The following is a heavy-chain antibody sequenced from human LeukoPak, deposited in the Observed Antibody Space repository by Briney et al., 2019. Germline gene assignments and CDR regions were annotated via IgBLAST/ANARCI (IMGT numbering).Heavy chain of an antibody. CDR1: GFTFSSYS. V-gene: IGHV3-21*01. J-gene: IGHJ4*02. Sequence: GVSLRLSCAASGFTFSSYSMNWVRQAPGKGLEWVSSVSSSSSYIYYADSVKGRFAISRDNAKNSLYLQMNSLRAEDTAVYYCARDPTVHYGDHRLWDYWGQGTLATLPS. D-gene: IGHD4-17*01. CDR2: VSSSSSYI. CDR3: ARDPTVHYGDHRLWDY.